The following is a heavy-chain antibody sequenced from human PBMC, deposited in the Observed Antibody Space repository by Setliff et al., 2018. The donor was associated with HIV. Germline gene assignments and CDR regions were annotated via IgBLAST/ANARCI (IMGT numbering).Heavy chain of an antibody. V-gene: IGHV4-4*07. D-gene: IGHD7-27*01. CDR2: IYTSGST. Sequence: SETLSLTCNVSGGSISGYFWTWIRQPAGKGLEWIGRIYTSGSTNYNPSLKSGLSMSIDTSKNHFSLRLTSVTAADTAVYYCARDLPELTGRSFDPWGQGIQVTVSS. J-gene: IGHJ5*02. CDR3: ARDLPELTGRSFDP. CDR1: GGSISGYF.